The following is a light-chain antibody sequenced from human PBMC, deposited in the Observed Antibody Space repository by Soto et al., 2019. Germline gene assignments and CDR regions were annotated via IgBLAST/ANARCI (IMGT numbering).Light chain of an antibody. Sequence: EIVLTQSPATLSLSPGERATLSCRASQSVSSYLAWYQLKPGQAPRLLIHDASNRATGTPARFSGSGSGTDFTLTISSLEPDDFAVYYCQQRSNWPSITFGQGTRLEIK. J-gene: IGKJ5*01. CDR3: QQRSNWPSIT. CDR1: QSVSSY. CDR2: DAS. V-gene: IGKV3-11*01.